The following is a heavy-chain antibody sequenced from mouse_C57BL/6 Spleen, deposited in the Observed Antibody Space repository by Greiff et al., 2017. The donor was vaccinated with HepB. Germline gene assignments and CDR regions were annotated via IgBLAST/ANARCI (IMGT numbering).Heavy chain of an antibody. V-gene: IGHV5-17*01. CDR3: AKANWETYYAMDY. CDR1: GFTFSDYG. D-gene: IGHD4-1*01. CDR2: ISSGSSTI. Sequence: EVHLVESGGGLVKPGGSLKLSCAASGFTFSDYGMHWVRQAPEKGLEWVAYISSGSSTIYYADTVKGRFTISRDNAKNTLFLQMPSLRAEDTAMYYCAKANWETYYAMDYWGQGTSVTVSS. J-gene: IGHJ4*01.